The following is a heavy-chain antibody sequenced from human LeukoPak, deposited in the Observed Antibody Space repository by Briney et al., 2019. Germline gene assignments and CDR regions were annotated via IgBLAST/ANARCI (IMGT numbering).Heavy chain of an antibody. CDR1: GGSVSSADYY. CDR2: IYHTGSN. CDR3: ARGSSYDFWSGYYRYDYYYYYGMDV. Sequence: SETLSLTCTVSGGSVSSADYYWSWIRHPPGKTLEWIGYIYHTGSNNYKYSLKSRVTISLDTSKNQFSLKLSSVTAADTAVYYCARGSSYDFWSGYYRYDYYYYYGMDVWGQGTTVTVSS. J-gene: IGHJ6*02. V-gene: IGHV4-61*08. D-gene: IGHD3-3*01.